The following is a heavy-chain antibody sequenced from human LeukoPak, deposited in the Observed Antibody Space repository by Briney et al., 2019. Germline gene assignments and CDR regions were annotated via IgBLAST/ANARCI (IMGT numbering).Heavy chain of an antibody. CDR3: ARASRRSSGSDY. Sequence: GGSLRLSCEASGFTINQHAMSWVRQAPVKGLEWVASIRPDGSAVFYVDSVKGRFTFSRDNAKNSLDLQMNSLRAEDTAVYYCARASRRSSGSDYWGQGTLVTVSS. J-gene: IGHJ4*02. D-gene: IGHD6-19*01. CDR2: IRPDGSAV. CDR1: GFTINQHA. V-gene: IGHV3-7*03.